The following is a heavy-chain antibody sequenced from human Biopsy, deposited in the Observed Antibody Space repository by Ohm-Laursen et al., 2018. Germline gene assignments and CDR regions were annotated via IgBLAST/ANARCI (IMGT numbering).Heavy chain of an antibody. J-gene: IGHJ4*02. D-gene: IGHD1-1*01. CDR2: MTPTT. CDR1: GYTFTSYY. V-gene: IGHV1-46*01. CDR3: AADINVWNVNY. Sequence: GASVKVSCKTSGYTFTSYYIHWVRQAPGQGLEWMGGMTPTTTYAQKFQGRLTMTRDTSTSSVYMELSSLRNEDMAVYYCAADINVWNVNYWGQGTQVIVSS.